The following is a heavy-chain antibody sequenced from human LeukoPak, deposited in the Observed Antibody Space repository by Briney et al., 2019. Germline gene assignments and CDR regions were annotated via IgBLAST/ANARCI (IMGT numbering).Heavy chain of an antibody. CDR2: IYTSGST. J-gene: IGHJ4*02. CDR3: ARGVLYSSLLFDY. CDR1: GGSFSGYY. D-gene: IGHD6-13*01. V-gene: IGHV4-59*10. Sequence: TSETLSLTCAVYGGSFSGYYWSWIRQPAGKGLEWIGRIYTSGSTNYNPSLKSRVTMSVDTSKNQFSLKLSSVTAADTAVYYCARGVLYSSLLFDYWGQGTLVTVSS.